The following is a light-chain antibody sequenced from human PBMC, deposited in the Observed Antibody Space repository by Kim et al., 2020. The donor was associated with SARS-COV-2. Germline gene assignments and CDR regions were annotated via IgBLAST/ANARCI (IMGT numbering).Light chain of an antibody. Sequence: VSASVGDRVTITCRASQGIRNWLAWYQHKPGKAPQLLIYAASTLQSGVPSRFSGSGSGTDFTLTISSLQPEDFATYYCQHAATFPVFGGGTKLEI. CDR1: QGIRNW. V-gene: IGKV1-12*01. CDR2: AAS. J-gene: IGKJ4*01. CDR3: QHAATFPV.